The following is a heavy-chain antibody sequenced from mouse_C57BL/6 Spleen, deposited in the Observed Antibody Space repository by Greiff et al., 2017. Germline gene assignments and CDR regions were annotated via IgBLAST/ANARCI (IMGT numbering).Heavy chain of an antibody. CDR3: ARPLPYYGSSYWYFDG. Sequence: EVHLVESGGDLVKPGGSLKLSCAASGFTFSSYGMSWVRQTPDKRLEWVATISSGGSYTYYPDSVKGRFTISRDNAKNTLYLQMSSLKPEDTAMYYGARPLPYYGSSYWYFDGWGTGTTVTVAS. CDR1: GFTFSSYG. D-gene: IGHD1-1*01. CDR2: ISSGGSYT. J-gene: IGHJ1*03. V-gene: IGHV5-6*01.